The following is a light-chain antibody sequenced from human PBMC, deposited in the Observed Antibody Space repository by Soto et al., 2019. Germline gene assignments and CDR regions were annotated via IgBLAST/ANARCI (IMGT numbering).Light chain of an antibody. J-gene: IGKJ3*01. CDR3: QHRNNRPFS. CDR1: QSGNNY. V-gene: IGKV3-11*01. CDR2: DAS. Sequence: EIVLTQSSSTLSWSAGERATLSWRASQSGNNYLAWYQQRTGQAPRLLIYDASNRATGIPARFSGSGYGTDFNLTISSLETEDFAVYYCQHRNNRPFSFGPGTKVDIK.